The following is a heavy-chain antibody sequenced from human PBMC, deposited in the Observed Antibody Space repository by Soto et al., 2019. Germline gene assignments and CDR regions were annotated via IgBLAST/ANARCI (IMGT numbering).Heavy chain of an antibody. D-gene: IGHD3-9*01. J-gene: IGHJ4*02. Sequence: QVQLVESGGGVVQPGRSLRLSCAASGFTFSSYGMHWVRQAPGKGLEWVAVIWYDGSNKYYADSVKGRFTISRDNSKNTLYLQMNSLRAEDTAVYYCARGGSVRYFYWSPGANPDYWGQGTLVTVSS. V-gene: IGHV3-33*01. CDR1: GFTFSSYG. CDR3: ARGGSVRYFYWSPGANPDY. CDR2: IWYDGSNK.